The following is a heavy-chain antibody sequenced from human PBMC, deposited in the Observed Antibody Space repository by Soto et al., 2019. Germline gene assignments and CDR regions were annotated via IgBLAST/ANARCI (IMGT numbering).Heavy chain of an antibody. CDR1: GGSISSGGYY. Sequence: QVQLQESGPGLVKPSQTLSLTCTVSGGSISSGGYYWSWIRQHPGKGLEWIGYIYYSGSTYYNPSLKGRVTISVDTSKNQFSLKLSSVTAADTAVYYCARGRGWDIVVVVAATGSAFDIWGQGTMVTVSS. CDR3: ARGRGWDIVVVVAATGSAFDI. V-gene: IGHV4-31*03. D-gene: IGHD2-15*01. J-gene: IGHJ3*02. CDR2: IYYSGST.